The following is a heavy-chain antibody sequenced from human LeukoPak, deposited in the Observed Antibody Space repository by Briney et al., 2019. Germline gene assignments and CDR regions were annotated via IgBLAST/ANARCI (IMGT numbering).Heavy chain of an antibody. CDR3: ARDTTASTQDCFDY. CDR1: GFTFSSYA. CDR2: ISGSGGST. D-gene: IGHD4-17*01. V-gene: IGHV3-23*01. Sequence: GGSLRLSCAASGFTFSSYAMSWVRLAPGKGLEWVSAISGSGGSTYYADSVKGRFTISRDNSKNTLYLQMNSLRAEDTAVYYCARDTTASTQDCFDYWGQGTLVTVSS. J-gene: IGHJ4*02.